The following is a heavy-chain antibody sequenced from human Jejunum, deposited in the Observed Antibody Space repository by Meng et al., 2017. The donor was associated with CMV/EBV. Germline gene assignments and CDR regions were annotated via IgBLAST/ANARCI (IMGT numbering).Heavy chain of an antibody. J-gene: IGHJ5*02. CDR1: GFTFSADA. V-gene: IGHV3-23*01. CDR2: IGGSDGNT. Sequence: SGFTFSADAMSWVRQAPGKGLEWVSAIGGSDGNTYYADSVKGRFTISRDNSKNTLYLQMSSLRGEDTAVYYCAKSASAWYFNWFDPWGQGTRVTVSS. CDR3: AKSASAWYFNWFDP. D-gene: IGHD6-13*01.